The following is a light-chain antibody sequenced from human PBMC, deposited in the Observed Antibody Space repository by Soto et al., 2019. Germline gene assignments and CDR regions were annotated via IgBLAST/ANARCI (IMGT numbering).Light chain of an antibody. J-gene: IGKJ1*01. CDR3: QQRSNWPRGT. V-gene: IGKV3-11*01. Sequence: EIVLTQSPSTLSFSPWERSTLSCRASQSVSSYLAWYQQKPGQAPRLLIYDASNRATGIPARFSGSGSGTDFTLTISSLEPEDFAVYYCQQRSNWPRGTFGQGTKV. CDR1: QSVSSY. CDR2: DAS.